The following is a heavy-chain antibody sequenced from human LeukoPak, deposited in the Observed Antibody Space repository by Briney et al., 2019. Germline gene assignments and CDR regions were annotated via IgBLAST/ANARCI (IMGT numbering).Heavy chain of an antibody. CDR2: IIPIFGTA. D-gene: IGHD3-22*01. CDR1: GGTFSSYA. V-gene: IGHV1-69*13. Sequence: GASVKVSCKASGGTFSSYAISWVRQAPGQGLEWVGGIIPIFGTANYAQKFQGRVTIAADESTSTAYMELSSLRSEDTAVYYCARDYYDSSGYSYYYYGMDVWGQGTTVTVSS. J-gene: IGHJ6*02. CDR3: ARDYYDSSGYSYYYYGMDV.